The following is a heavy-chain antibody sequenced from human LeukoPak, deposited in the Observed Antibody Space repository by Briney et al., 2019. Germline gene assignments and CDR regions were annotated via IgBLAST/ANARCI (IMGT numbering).Heavy chain of an antibody. CDR3: ARGEAYCSSTSCLDWFDP. CDR2: INPNSGGT. CDR1: GYTFTGYY. V-gene: IGHV1-2*02. D-gene: IGHD2-2*01. Sequence: GASVKVSCKASGYTFTGYYMHWVRQAPGQGLEWMGWINPNSGGTNYAQKFQGRVTMTRDTSISTAYMELSRLRSDDTAVYYCARGEAYCSSTSCLDWFDPWGQGTLVTVSS. J-gene: IGHJ5*02.